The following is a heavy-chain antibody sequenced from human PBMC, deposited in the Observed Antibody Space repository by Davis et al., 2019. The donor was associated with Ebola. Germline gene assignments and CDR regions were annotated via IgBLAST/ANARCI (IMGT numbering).Heavy chain of an antibody. J-gene: IGHJ4*02. V-gene: IGHV3-30*18. CDR3: AKVRFAGERVRGISSFDY. Sequence: PGGSLRLSCSASGFPCSKYGMHWVRQAPGKGLEWVAGMSSDESDEYDGRDKTYADSVQGRFTIRRDNSKNTVYLEMNSLRVEDTAVYYCAKVRFAGERVRGISSFDYWGRGTLVTVSS. CDR2: MSSDESDEYDGRDK. CDR1: GFPCSKYG. D-gene: IGHD3-10*01.